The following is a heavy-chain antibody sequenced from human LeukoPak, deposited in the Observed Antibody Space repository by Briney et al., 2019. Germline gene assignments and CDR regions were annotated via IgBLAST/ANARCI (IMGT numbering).Heavy chain of an antibody. CDR1: GGSFSGYY. D-gene: IGHD3-3*01. J-gene: IGHJ4*02. CDR2: INHSGST. CDR3: ARGPPSLQGITIFGSRYPHFDY. V-gene: IGHV4-34*01. Sequence: SETLSLTCAVYGGSFSGYYWSWIRQPPGKGLEWIGEINHSGSTNYNPSLKSRVTISVDTSKNQFSLKLSSVTAADTAVYYCARGPPSLQGITIFGSRYPHFDYWGQGTLVTVSS.